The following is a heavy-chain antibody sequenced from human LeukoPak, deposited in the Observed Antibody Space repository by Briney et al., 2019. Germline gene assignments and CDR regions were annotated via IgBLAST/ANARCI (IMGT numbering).Heavy chain of an antibody. D-gene: IGHD2-2*01. CDR1: GYTFTSYA. CDR3: ARGYCSSTSCYGELDY. Sequence: GASVKVSCKASGYTFTSYAMHWVRQAPGQRLEWMGWINAGNGNTKYSQEFQGRVTITRDTSASTAYMELSSLRSEDMAVYYCARGYCSSTSCYGELDYWGQGTLVTVSS. CDR2: INAGNGNT. V-gene: IGHV1-3*03. J-gene: IGHJ4*02.